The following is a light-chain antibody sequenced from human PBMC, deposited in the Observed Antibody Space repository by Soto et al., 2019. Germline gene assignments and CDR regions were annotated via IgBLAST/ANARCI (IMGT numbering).Light chain of an antibody. CDR3: ETWDSNTRV. CDR2: LEGSGSY. V-gene: IGLV4-60*02. J-gene: IGLJ2*01. CDR1: SGHSSYI. Sequence: QLVLTQSSSASASLGSSVKLTCTLSSGHSSYIIAWHHQQPGKAPRYLMKLEGSGSYNKGRGVPDRFSGSSSGADRYLTISNLQFEDEANYYCETWDSNTRVFGGGTQLTVL.